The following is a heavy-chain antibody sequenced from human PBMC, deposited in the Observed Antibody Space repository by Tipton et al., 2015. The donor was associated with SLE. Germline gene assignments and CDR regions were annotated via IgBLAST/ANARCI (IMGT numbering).Heavy chain of an antibody. V-gene: IGHV3-23*03. Sequence: SLRLSCVASGFAFSSYAMSWVRQAPGKGLEWVSVIYSGGSTDYADSVKGRFTISRDNSKNTVYLQMNSLRTDDTAVYYCAKDTGRGFFDLWGRGALVTVSS. CDR3: AKDTGRGFFDL. D-gene: IGHD4-17*01. CDR2: IYSGGST. J-gene: IGHJ2*01. CDR1: GFAFSSYA.